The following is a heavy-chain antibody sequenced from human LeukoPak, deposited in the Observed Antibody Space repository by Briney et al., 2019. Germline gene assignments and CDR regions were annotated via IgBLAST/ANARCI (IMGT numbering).Heavy chain of an antibody. V-gene: IGHV3-74*01. CDR3: AKDRDIILTGHGMDV. CDR1: GFTFSNYW. D-gene: IGHD3-9*01. J-gene: IGHJ6*02. CDR2: INGDGSDT. Sequence: GGSLRLSCAASGFTFSNYWMHWVRQVPGKGPEWVSHINGDGSDTGYADSVKGRFTISRDNSKNTLYLQMNNLRAEDTAVYYCAKDRDIILTGHGMDVWGQGTTVTVSS.